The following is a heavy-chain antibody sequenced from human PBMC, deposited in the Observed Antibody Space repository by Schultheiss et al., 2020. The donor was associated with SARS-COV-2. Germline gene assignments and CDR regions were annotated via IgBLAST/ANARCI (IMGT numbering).Heavy chain of an antibody. D-gene: IGHD3-10*01. CDR1: GGSISSSSYY. Sequence: SETLSLTCAVSGGSISSSSYYWGWIRQPPGKGLEWIGSIYYSGSTNYNPSLKSRVTISVDTSKNQFSMKLSSVTAADTAVYYCARQSFGNWFDPWGQGTLVTVSS. V-gene: IGHV4-39*01. J-gene: IGHJ5*02. CDR2: IYYSGST. CDR3: ARQSFGNWFDP.